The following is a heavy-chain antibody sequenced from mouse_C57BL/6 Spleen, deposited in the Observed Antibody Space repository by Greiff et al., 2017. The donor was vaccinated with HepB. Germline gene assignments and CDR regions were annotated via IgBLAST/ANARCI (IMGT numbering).Heavy chain of an antibody. CDR1: GFSLTSYG. D-gene: IGHD4-1*01. Sequence: VQLQQSGPGLVAPSQSLSITCTVSGFSLTSYGVDWVRQSPGKGLEWLGVIWGVGSTNYNSALKSRLSISKDNSKSQVFLKMNSLQTDDTAMYYCASEGGLGRFAYWGQGTLVTVSA. V-gene: IGHV2-6*01. CDR2: IWGVGST. CDR3: ASEGGLGRFAY. J-gene: IGHJ3*01.